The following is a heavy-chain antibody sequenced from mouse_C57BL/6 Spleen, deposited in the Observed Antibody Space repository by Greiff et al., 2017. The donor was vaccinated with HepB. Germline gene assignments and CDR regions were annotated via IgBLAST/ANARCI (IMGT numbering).Heavy chain of an antibody. V-gene: IGHV1-61*01. J-gene: IGHJ2*01. CDR3: ARDGNFYYFDY. CDR2: IYPSDSET. CDR1: GYTFTSYW. Sequence: QVQLQQPGAELVRPGSSVKLSCKASGYTFTSYWMDWVKQRPGLGLEWIGNIYPSDSETHYNQKFKDKATLTVDKSSSTAYMQLSSLTSEDSAVYYCARDGNFYYFDYWGQGTTLTVSS.